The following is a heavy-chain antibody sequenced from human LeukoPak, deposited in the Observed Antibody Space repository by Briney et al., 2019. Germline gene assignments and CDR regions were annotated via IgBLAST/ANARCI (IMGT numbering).Heavy chain of an antibody. CDR1: GYTLTELS. J-gene: IGHJ2*01. D-gene: IGHD5-18*01. CDR2: FDPEDGET. Sequence: ASVKVSCKVSGYTLTELSMHWVRQAPGKGLEWMGGFDPEDGETIYAQKFQGRVTMTEDTSTDTAYMELSSLRSEDTAVYYCATFADSYENWYFDLWGRGTLVTVSS. CDR3: ATFADSYENWYFDL. V-gene: IGHV1-24*01.